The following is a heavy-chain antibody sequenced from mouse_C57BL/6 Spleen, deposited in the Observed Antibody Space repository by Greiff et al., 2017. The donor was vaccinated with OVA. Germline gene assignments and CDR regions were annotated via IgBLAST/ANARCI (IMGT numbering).Heavy chain of an antibody. Sequence: EVMLVESGGGLVKPGGSLKLSCAASGFTFSSYTMSWVRQTPEKRLEWVATISGGGGNTYYPDSVKGRFTISRDNAKNTLYLQMSSLRSEKTALYYCARQGLTRTDAMDYWGQGTSVTVSS. CDR2: ISGGGGNT. D-gene: IGHD4-1*01. CDR1: GFTFSSYT. J-gene: IGHJ4*01. CDR3: ARQGLTRTDAMDY. V-gene: IGHV5-9*01.